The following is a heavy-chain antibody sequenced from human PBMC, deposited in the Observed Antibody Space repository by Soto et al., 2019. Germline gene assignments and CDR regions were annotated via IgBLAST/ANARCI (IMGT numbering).Heavy chain of an antibody. CDR3: ATDDGHYYGSV. CDR2: IFHDGTA. J-gene: IGHJ1*01. D-gene: IGHD3-22*01. CDR1: GVSISSGNW. Sequence: PSETLSLTCAVSGVSISSGNWWTWVRQTPQRGLEYIGEIFHDGTANYYPSFERRVAISVDTSKNQFSLKLTSVTAADTAVYFCATDDGHYYGSVWGQGTLVTVSS. V-gene: IGHV4-4*02.